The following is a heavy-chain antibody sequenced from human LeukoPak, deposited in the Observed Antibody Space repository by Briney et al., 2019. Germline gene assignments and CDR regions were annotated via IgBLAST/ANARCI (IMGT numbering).Heavy chain of an antibody. CDR1: GFTFSSYG. CDR3: AKPYGDYVDY. CDR2: IRYDGSNK. V-gene: IGHV3-30*02. D-gene: IGHD4-17*01. J-gene: IGHJ4*02. Sequence: GESLRLSCAASGFTFSSYGMHWVRQAPGKGLEWVAFIRYDGSNKYYADSVKGRFTISRDNSKNTLYLQMNSLRAEDTAVYYCAKPYGDYVDYWGQGTLVTVSS.